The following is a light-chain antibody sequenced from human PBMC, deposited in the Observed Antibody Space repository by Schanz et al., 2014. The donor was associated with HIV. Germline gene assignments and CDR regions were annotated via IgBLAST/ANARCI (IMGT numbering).Light chain of an antibody. V-gene: IGLV2-11*01. J-gene: IGLJ2*01. CDR2: DVN. Sequence: QSVLTQPRSVSGSPGQSVTISCTGTSSDVGSYNFVSWYQQHPDTAPKLMIYDVNKRPSGVPDRFSGSKSGNTASLTISGLQAEDEGDYYCQSYDSSLSFVVFGGGTKLTVL. CDR1: SSDVGSYNF. CDR3: QSYDSSLSFVV.